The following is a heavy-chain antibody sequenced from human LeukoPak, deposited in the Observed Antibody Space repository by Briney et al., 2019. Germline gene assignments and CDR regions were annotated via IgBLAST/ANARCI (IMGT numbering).Heavy chain of an antibody. V-gene: IGHV3-23*01. CDR1: GFTFTNWP. CDR2: IGGSAGTT. Sequence: PGGSLRLSCAASGFTFTNWPMSWVRQAPGKGLEWVSGIGGSAGTTFYADSVKGRFTISRDNSKNTLYLHMNGLRAEDTAVYHCAKDGYGSGSYSQYFDYWGQGILVTVSS. J-gene: IGHJ4*02. CDR3: AKDGYGSGSYSQYFDY. D-gene: IGHD3-10*01.